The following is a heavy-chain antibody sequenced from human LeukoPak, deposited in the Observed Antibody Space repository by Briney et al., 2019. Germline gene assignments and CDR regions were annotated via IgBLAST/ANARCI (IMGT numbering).Heavy chain of an antibody. J-gene: IGHJ4*02. D-gene: IGHD4-17*01. CDR3: AKDVDNGDYVVY. V-gene: IGHV3-23*01. CDR2: IGSSGDIT. Sequence: GGSLRLSCAASGFTFSSYAMSWVRQAPGMGLEWVSSIGSSGDITYYADSVKGRFTISRDNSKKTLYLQMNSLRAEDTAVYYCAKDVDNGDYVVYWGQGTLVTVSS. CDR1: GFTFSSYA.